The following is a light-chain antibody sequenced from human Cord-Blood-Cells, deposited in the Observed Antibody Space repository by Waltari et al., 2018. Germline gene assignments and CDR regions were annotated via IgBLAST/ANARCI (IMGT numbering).Light chain of an antibody. CDR1: PSVSSSY. V-gene: IGKV3-20*01. J-gene: IGKJ1*01. Sequence: EIVLTHSPGTLSLSPGESATLPCRASPSVSSSYLAWYQQKPGQAPRLLIYGASSRATGIPDRFSGSGSGTDFTLTISRLEPEDFAVYYCQQYGSSPQTFGQGTKVEIK. CDR2: GAS. CDR3: QQYGSSPQT.